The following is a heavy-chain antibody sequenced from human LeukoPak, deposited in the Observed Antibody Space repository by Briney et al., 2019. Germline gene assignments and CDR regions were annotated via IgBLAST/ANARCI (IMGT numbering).Heavy chain of an antibody. D-gene: IGHD3-10*01. Sequence: ASVKVSCKASGYTFTSYDINWVRQATGQGLEWMGWVNPNSGNTGYAQKFQGRVTMTRNTSISTAYMELSSLRSEDTAVYYCARSSGSYSYYYYYMDVWGKGTTVTVSS. CDR2: VNPNSGNT. CDR1: GYTFTSYD. V-gene: IGHV1-8*01. J-gene: IGHJ6*03. CDR3: ARSSGSYSYYYYYMDV.